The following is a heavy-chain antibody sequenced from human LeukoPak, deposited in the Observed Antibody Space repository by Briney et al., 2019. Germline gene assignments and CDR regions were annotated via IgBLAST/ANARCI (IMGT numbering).Heavy chain of an antibody. V-gene: IGHV3-23*01. J-gene: IGHJ4*02. CDR3: AKGRIAAAGDFDY. CDR2: ISSNGGTT. Sequence: GGSLRLSCAASGFTFSSYVMSWVRQAPGKGLEWVSAISSNGGTTYYADSVKGRFTISRDNSKNTLYLQMNSPRAEDTAVYYCAKGRIAAAGDFDYWGQGTLVTVSS. D-gene: IGHD6-13*01. CDR1: GFTFSSYV.